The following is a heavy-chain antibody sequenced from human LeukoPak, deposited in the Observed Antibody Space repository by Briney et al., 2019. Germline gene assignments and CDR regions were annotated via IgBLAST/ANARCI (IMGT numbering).Heavy chain of an antibody. CDR3: AREWVEYYYGSGSPRVLDY. CDR1: GYTFTSYG. Sequence: ASVKVSCKASGYTFTSYGINWVRQAPGQGLEWMGWISAYNGNTNYAQKLQGRVTMTTDTSTSTAYMELRSLRSDDTAVYYCAREWVEYYYGSGSPRVLDYWGQGTLVTVSS. V-gene: IGHV1-18*01. D-gene: IGHD3-10*01. J-gene: IGHJ4*02. CDR2: ISAYNGNT.